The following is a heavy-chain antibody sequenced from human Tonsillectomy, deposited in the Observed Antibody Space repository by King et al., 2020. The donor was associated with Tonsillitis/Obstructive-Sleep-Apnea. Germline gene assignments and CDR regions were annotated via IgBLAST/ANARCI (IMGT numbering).Heavy chain of an antibody. D-gene: IGHD4-11*01. Sequence: VQLVESGGGVVQPGRSLRLSCAASGFTFSSYAMHWVRQAPGKGLEWVAVISYDGSNKYYADSVKGRFTISRDNSKNTLYLQMNSLRAEDTAVYYCAGXSGXXXGXEXTXPDXXXXYMDVXGXGTTVTXS. V-gene: IGHV3-30*01. CDR1: GFTFSSYA. CDR3: AGXSGXXXGXEXTXPDXXXXYMDV. CDR2: ISYDGSNK. J-gene: IGHJ6*03.